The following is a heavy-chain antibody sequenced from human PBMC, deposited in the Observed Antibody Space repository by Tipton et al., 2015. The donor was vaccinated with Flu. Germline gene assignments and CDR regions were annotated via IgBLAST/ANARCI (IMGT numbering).Heavy chain of an antibody. CDR1: GFTFSSYE. D-gene: IGHD1-26*01. CDR2: ISSSGSTI. V-gene: IGHV3-48*03. J-gene: IGHJ4*02. Sequence: GSLRLSCAASGFTFSSYEMNWVRQAPGKGLEWVSYISSSGSTIYYADSVKGRFTISRDNAKNSLYLQMNSLRAEDTAVYYCAREHQEVGYDYWGQGTLVTVSS. CDR3: AREHQEVGYDY.